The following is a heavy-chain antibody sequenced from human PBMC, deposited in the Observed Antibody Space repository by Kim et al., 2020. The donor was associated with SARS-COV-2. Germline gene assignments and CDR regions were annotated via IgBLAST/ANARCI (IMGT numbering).Heavy chain of an antibody. CDR3: ARDADLPSSSWYCAFDI. V-gene: IGHV3-21*01. CDR1: GFTFSSYS. Sequence: GGSLRLSCAASGFTFSSYSMNWVRQAPGKGLEWVSSISSSSSYIYYADSVKGRFTISRDNAKNSLYLQMNSLRAEDTAVYYCARDADLPSSSWYCAFDIWGQGTMVTVSS. D-gene: IGHD6-13*01. CDR2: ISSSSSYI. J-gene: IGHJ3*02.